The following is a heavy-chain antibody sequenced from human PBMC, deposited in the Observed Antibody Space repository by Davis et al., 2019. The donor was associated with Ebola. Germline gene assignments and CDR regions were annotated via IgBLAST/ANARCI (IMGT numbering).Heavy chain of an antibody. V-gene: IGHV4-34*01. Sequence: SETLSLTCAVYGGSFSGHYWSWIRQPPGKGLEWIGEINQSGRTNYNPSLESRVTMSVDTSKNQFPLTLNSVTAADTAVYYCARGLNGDYYYFHRDMDAWGNGTTVTVSS. CDR3: ARGLNGDYYYFHRDMDA. D-gene: IGHD4-17*01. CDR2: INQSGRT. J-gene: IGHJ6*03. CDR1: GGSFSGHY.